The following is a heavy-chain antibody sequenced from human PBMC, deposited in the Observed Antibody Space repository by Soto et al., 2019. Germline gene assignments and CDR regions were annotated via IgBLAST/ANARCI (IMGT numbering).Heavy chain of an antibody. CDR2: IYYSGST. D-gene: IGHD3-22*01. CDR1: GGSISSGDYY. CDR3: DRESYDGFRTV. V-gene: IGHV4-30-4*01. J-gene: IGHJ3*01. Sequence: QVQLQESGPGLVKPSQTLSLTCTVSGGSISSGDYYWSWIRQPLGKVLEWIGYIYYSGSTYYNPSLKSRVTISVDTSKNQFSLQLSSVTAADTAVYYCDRESYDGFRTVWGQGTMVTVSS.